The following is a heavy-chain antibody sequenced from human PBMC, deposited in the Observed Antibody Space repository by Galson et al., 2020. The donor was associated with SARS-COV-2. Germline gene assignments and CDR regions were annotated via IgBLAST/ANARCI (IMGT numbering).Heavy chain of an antibody. J-gene: IGHJ5*02. CDR1: GYIFRNFA. CDR3: ARDRVSHGDFAWDFDP. D-gene: IGHD4-17*01. V-gene: IGHV1-18*01. CDR2: ISTKNGDT. Sequence: ESLKISCQASGYIFRNFAISWLRQAPGQGPEWLGWISTKNGDTNYAQKVQGRVTLTTDTSTSTAYMELRSLTFDDTAVYYWARDRVSHGDFAWDFDPWGPGTLVTVAS.